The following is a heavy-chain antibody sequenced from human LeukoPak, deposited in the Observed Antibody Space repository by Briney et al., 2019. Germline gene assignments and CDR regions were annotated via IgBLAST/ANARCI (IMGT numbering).Heavy chain of an antibody. CDR3: ASESWKFGGVIALHDY. CDR2: IYSGGSK. D-gene: IGHD3-16*02. CDR1: GFTVSSNY. Sequence: GGSLRLSCAASGFTVSSNYMSWVRQAPGKGLEWVSIIYSGGSKYYADSVKGRFTISRDNSKNTLYLQMNSLRAEDTAVYFCASESWKFGGVIALHDYWGQGTLVTVSS. V-gene: IGHV3-66*01. J-gene: IGHJ4*02.